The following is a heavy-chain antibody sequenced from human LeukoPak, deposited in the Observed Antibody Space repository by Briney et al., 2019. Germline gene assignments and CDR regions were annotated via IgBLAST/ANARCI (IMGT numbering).Heavy chain of an antibody. CDR2: INHSGST. D-gene: IGHD1-1*01. V-gene: IGHV4-34*01. Sequence: PSETLSLTCAVYGGSFSGYYWSWIRQPPGKGLEWIGEINHSGSTNYNPSLKSRVTISVDTSKNQFSLKLSSVTAADTAVYYCARLARKERRFGQADYWGQGTLVTVSS. CDR1: GGSFSGYY. J-gene: IGHJ4*02. CDR3: ARLARKERRFGQADY.